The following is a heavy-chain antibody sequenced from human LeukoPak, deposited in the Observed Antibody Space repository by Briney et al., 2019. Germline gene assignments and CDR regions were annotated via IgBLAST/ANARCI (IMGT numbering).Heavy chain of an antibody. D-gene: IGHD3-10*01. V-gene: IGHV3-23*01. CDR2: IIASGGTT. J-gene: IGHJ4*02. Sequence: GGSLRLSCTASGFPFSSYAMSWFRQTPGKGLEWVSSIIASGGTTYYADSVKGRFTISRDNSKNTVYLQMNTLRAEDTAVYYCAKGAGGSYGLYYFDYWGQGALVTVSS. CDR3: AKGAGGSYGLYYFDY. CDR1: GFPFSSYA.